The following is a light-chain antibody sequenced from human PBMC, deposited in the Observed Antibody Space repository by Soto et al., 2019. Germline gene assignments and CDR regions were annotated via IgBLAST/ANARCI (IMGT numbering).Light chain of an antibody. CDR2: WAS. J-gene: IGKJ2*01. V-gene: IGKV4-1*01. Sequence: DIVMTQSPDSLAVSMGERATINCKSSQSVLYSSNNKNYLAWYQQKPGQPPKLLIYWASTRESGVPDRFSGRGSGTDFTLTISSLQAEDVAVYYCQQYCGTPYTFGQGTKLEIK. CDR3: QQYCGTPYT. CDR1: QSVLYSSNNKNY.